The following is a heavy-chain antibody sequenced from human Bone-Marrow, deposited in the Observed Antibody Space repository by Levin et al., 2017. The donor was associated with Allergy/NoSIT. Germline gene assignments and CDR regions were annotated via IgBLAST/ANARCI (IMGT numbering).Heavy chain of an antibody. CDR2: ISSSSSTI. V-gene: IGHV3-48*02. CDR3: ARDYYDYGSGSYAIDY. CDR1: GFTFSSYS. D-gene: IGHD3-10*01. J-gene: IGHJ4*02. Sequence: PGGSLRLSCAASGFTFSSYSMNWVRQAPGKGLEWVSYISSSSSTIYYADSVKGRFTISRDNAKNSLYLQMNSLRDEDTAVYYCARDYYDYGSGSYAIDYWGQGTLVTVSS.